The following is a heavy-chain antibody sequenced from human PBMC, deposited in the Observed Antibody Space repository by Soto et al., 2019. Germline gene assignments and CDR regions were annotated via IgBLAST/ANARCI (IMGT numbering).Heavy chain of an antibody. D-gene: IGHD2-21*02. V-gene: IGHV1-18*04. Sequence: GASVKVSCKASGYTFTSYGISWVRQAPGQGLEWMGWISAYNGNTNYAQKLQGRVTMTTDTSTSTAYMELRRLRSDDTAVYYRARASYCGGDCLTYYYYGMDVWGQGTTVTVSS. J-gene: IGHJ6*02. CDR1: GYTFTSYG. CDR3: ARASYCGGDCLTYYYYGMDV. CDR2: ISAYNGNT.